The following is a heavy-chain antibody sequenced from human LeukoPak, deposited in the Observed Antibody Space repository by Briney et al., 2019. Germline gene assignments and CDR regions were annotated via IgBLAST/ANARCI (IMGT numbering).Heavy chain of an antibody. CDR2: INHSGST. Sequence: TSSETLSLTCAVYGGSFRNYYWSWIRQPPGKGLEWIGEINHSGSTKYNPSLKSRVTISVDRSKNRFSLKLSSVTAADTAVYYCARGSDFYDSSGYYPIWGQGTLVTVSS. J-gene: IGHJ4*02. D-gene: IGHD3-22*01. CDR1: GGSFRNYY. V-gene: IGHV4-34*01. CDR3: ARGSDFYDSSGYYPI.